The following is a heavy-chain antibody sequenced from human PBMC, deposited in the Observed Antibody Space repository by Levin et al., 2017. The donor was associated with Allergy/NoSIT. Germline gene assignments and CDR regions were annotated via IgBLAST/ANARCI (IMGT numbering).Heavy chain of an antibody. V-gene: IGHV1-18*01. Sequence: ASVKVSCKASGYTSTNYGFSWVRQAPGQGLEWIGWISAYNDNTNYAQKFRGRVTMTTDTSTSTAYMELRSLGADDTAVYYCAPTKGTSWHDYDYGMDVWGQGTTVTVSS. J-gene: IGHJ6*02. D-gene: IGHD6-13*01. CDR1: GYTSTNYG. CDR3: APTKGTSWHDYDYGMDV. CDR2: ISAYNDNT.